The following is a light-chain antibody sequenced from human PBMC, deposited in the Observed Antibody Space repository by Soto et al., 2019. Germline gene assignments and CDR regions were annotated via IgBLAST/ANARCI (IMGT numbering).Light chain of an antibody. CDR1: TGAVSSGHY. J-gene: IGLJ3*02. Sequence: QSVVTQEPSLTVSPGGTVTLTCASSTGAVSSGHYPYWFQQKPGQAPRTLIYDTTNKQSWTPARFSGSLLGGKAALTLSGALPEDEAEYYCLLSYTGARVFGGGTKLTVL. CDR3: LLSYTGARV. CDR2: DTT. V-gene: IGLV7-46*01.